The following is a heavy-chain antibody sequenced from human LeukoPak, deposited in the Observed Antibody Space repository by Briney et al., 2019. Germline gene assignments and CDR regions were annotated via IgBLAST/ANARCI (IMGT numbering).Heavy chain of an antibody. CDR3: ARDVYDYGDYVLDY. CDR2: IQTDGSEK. D-gene: IGHD4-17*01. CDR1: GFTLSTYW. J-gene: IGHJ4*02. V-gene: IGHV3-7*03. Sequence: PGGSLRLSCVASGFTLSTYWISWVRQAPGKGLEWVATIQTDGSEKHYVDSARGRFTISRDNAENSLYLLLNSLRVEDTAVYYCARDVYDYGDYVLDYWGQGTLVTVSS.